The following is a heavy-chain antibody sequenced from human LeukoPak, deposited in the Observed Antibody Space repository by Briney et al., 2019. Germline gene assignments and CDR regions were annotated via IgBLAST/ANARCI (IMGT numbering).Heavy chain of an antibody. CDR1: GFTFDDYG. D-gene: IGHD3-10*01. J-gene: IGHJ3*02. CDR3: ARGQNYYGSGSQTFDI. CDR2: INWNGGST. V-gene: IGHV3-20*04. Sequence: GGFLRLSCAASGFTFDDYGMSWVRQAPGKGLEWVSGINWNGGSTGYADSVKGRFTISRDNAKNSLYLQVSSLRAEETAWYYCARGQNYYGSGSQTFDIWGQGTMVTVSS.